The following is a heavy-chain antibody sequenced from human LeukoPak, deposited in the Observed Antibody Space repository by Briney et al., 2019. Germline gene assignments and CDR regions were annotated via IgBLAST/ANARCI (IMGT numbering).Heavy chain of an antibody. CDR2: INYSGST. D-gene: IGHD2/OR15-2a*01. CDR1: GGSIRSYY. CDR3: TSSTTGGWFDP. V-gene: IGHV4-59*01. J-gene: IGHJ5*02. Sequence: PSETLSLTCTVSGGSIRSYYWSWLRQPPGKGLEWIGYINYSGSTSYNPSLRSRVTISVDTSKNQFSLKLSSVTAVDTAVYYCTSSTTGGWFDPWGQGTLVTVSS.